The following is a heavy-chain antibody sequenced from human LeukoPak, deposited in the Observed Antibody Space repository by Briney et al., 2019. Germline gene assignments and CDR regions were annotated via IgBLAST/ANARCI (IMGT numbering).Heavy chain of an antibody. Sequence: PSETLSLTCAVYGGSFSGYYWSWIRQPPGKGLEWIGEINHSGSTNYNPSLKSRVTISVDTSKNQFSLKLSSVTAADTAVYYCARGRENNAFDIWGQGTMVTVSS. V-gene: IGHV4-34*01. J-gene: IGHJ3*02. CDR2: INHSGST. CDR3: ARGRENNAFDI. CDR1: GGSFSGYY.